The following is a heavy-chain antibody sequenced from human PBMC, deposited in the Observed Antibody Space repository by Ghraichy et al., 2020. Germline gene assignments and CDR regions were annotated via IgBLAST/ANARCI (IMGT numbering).Heavy chain of an antibody. V-gene: IGHV3-23*01. J-gene: IGHJ6*02. CDR3: AKEVGGHCSGGTCYLQDNFYGVDG. CDR2: ISGIASKT. Sequence: LSLTCAASGIDFSIYAMSWVRQAPGKGLEWVSGISGIASKTYYADSVKGRFTISRDNSKNVLFLQMTGLRAEDTAIYYCAKEVGGHCSGGTCYLQDNFYGVDGWGQGTTVTVSS. CDR1: GIDFSIYA. D-gene: IGHD2-15*01.